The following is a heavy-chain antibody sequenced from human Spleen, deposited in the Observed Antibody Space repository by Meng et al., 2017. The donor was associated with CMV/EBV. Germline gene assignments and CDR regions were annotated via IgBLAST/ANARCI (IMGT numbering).Heavy chain of an antibody. V-gene: IGHV3-7*01. CDR2: IKQDGSEK. J-gene: IGHJ4*02. Sequence: SYWMSWVRQAPGKGLEWVANIKQDGSEKCYVDSVKGRFTISRDNAKNSLYLQMNSLRAEDTAVYYCARDLYSSSWYVPAEELYFDYWGQGTLVTVSS. D-gene: IGHD6-13*01. CDR3: ARDLYSSSWYVPAEELYFDY. CDR1: SYW.